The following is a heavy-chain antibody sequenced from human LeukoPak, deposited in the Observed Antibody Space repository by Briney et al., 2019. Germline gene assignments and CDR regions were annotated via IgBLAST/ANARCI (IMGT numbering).Heavy chain of an antibody. Sequence: SETLSLTCSVSGGSISSNTYYWGWIRQPPGKGLEWIGSIYYSGNTYYNPSLKSRVTIAVDTSKNQFSLKLSSVTAADTAVYYCARDLWDYALNRYYYYMDVWGKGTTVTVSS. J-gene: IGHJ6*03. CDR1: GGSISSNTYY. CDR3: ARDLWDYALNRYYYYMDV. V-gene: IGHV4-39*07. D-gene: IGHD1-7*01. CDR2: IYYSGNT.